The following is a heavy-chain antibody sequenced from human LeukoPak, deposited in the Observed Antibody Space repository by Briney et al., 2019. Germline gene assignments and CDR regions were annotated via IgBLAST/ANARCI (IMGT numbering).Heavy chain of an antibody. CDR2: ISYDGSNK. J-gene: IGHJ4*02. CDR3: AKFGAAQDY. D-gene: IGHD3-10*01. V-gene: IGHV3-30*18. CDR1: GFTFSSYG. Sequence: GGSLRLSCAASGFTFSSYGMHWVRQAPGKGLEWVAVISYDGSNKYYADSVKGRFTISRGNSKNTLYLQMNSLRAEDTAVYYCAKFGAAQDYWGQGTLVTVSS.